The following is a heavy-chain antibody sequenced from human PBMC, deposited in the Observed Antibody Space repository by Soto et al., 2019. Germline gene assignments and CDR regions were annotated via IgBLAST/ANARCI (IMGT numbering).Heavy chain of an antibody. Sequence: GGSLRLSCAASGFTFSSYGMHWVRQAPGKGLEWVPVISYDGSNKYYADSVKGRFTISRDNSKNTLYLQMNSLRAEDTAVYYCAKDREALLMDVWGQGTTVTVSS. CDR1: GFTFSSYG. V-gene: IGHV3-30*18. J-gene: IGHJ6*02. D-gene: IGHD1-26*01. CDR2: ISYDGSNK. CDR3: AKDREALLMDV.